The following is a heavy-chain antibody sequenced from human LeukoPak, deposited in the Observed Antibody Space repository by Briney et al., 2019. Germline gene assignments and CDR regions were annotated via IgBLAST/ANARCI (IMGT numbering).Heavy chain of an antibody. D-gene: IGHD3-10*01. V-gene: IGHV4-59*01. J-gene: IGHJ6*03. CDR1: GGSISSYY. CDR3: ARDRGNLWFGGYYYYMDV. Sequence: SETLSLTCTVSGGSISSYYWSWIRQPPGKGLEWIGYIYYSGSTNYNPSLKSRVTISVDTSKNQFSLKLSSVTAADTAVYYCARDRGNLWFGGYYYYMDVWGKGTTVTVSS. CDR2: IYYSGST.